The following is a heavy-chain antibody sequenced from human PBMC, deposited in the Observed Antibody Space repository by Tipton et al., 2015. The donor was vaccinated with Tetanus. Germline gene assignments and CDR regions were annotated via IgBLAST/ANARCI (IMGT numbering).Heavy chain of an antibody. CDR1: GFTFTNDA. V-gene: IGHV3-23*01. CDR2: ISGSTRTI. CDR3: TKGPAGIAVAGNDI. J-gene: IGHJ3*02. D-gene: IGHD6-19*01. Sequence: SLRLSCAASGFTFTNDAMSWVRLAPGKGLEWLSGISGSTRTIYHADSVKGRFTISRDNSANTVYLQMNSLRAEDTAIYYCTKGPAGIAVAGNDIWGQGTMVTVSS.